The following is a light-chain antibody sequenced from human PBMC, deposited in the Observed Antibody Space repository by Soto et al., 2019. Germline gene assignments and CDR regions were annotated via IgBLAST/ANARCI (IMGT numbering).Light chain of an antibody. CDR2: YAS. CDR1: QSVSNN. J-gene: IGKJ5*01. Sequence: EIMMTQSPATLSVSPGESATLSCRANQSVSNNLAWYQHKPGQVPRLLIYYASTRATGIPARFSGSGSGTDFTLTISSLQSEDFALYYCQQYNDWPPITFGQGTRLEIK. CDR3: QQYNDWPPIT. V-gene: IGKV3-15*01.